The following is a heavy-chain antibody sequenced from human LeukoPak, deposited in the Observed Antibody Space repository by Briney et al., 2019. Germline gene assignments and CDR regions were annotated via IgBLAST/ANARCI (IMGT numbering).Heavy chain of an antibody. CDR2: ISSSSSYM. CDR3: VRDRFYSKDFDY. CDR1: GFTVSSNY. D-gene: IGHD4-11*01. J-gene: IGHJ4*02. Sequence: PGGSLRLSCAASGFTVSSNYMTWVRQAPGKGLEWVSSISSSSSYMYYADSVRGRFTISRENAKNSLYLQMNSLRAEDTAVYYCVRDRFYSKDFDYWGQGTLVTVSS. V-gene: IGHV3-21*01.